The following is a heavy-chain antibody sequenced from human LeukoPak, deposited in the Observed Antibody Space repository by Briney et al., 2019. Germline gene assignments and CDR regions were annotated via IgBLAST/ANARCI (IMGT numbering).Heavy chain of an antibody. CDR3: AIRSYGSGSYYNPL. J-gene: IGHJ4*02. D-gene: IGHD3-10*01. Sequence: PGRSLRLSCAASGFTFSSYGMHWVRQAPGRGLEWVAVISYDGSNKYYADSVKGRFTISRDNSKNTLYLQMNSLRAEDTAVYYSAIRSYGSGSYYNPLWGQGTLVTVSS. CDR2: ISYDGSNK. CDR1: GFTFSSYG. V-gene: IGHV3-30*03.